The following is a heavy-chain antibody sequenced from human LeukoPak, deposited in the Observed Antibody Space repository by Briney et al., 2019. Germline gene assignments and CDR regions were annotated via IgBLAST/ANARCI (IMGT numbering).Heavy chain of an antibody. V-gene: IGHV3-23*01. CDR3: AKDLGGNWNGAFDI. J-gene: IGHJ3*02. D-gene: IGHD1-1*01. Sequence: GGSLRLSCAASGFTFSSYAMSWVRQAPGKGLEWVSVFTSGGTTYYADSVKGRFTVSRDSSKNTLFLQVNSLRAEDTAVYYCAKDLGGNWNGAFDIWGQGTMVTVSS. CDR1: GFTFSSYA. CDR2: FTSGGTT.